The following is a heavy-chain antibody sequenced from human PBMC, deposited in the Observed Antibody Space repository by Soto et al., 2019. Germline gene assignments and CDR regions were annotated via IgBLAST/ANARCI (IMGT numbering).Heavy chain of an antibody. V-gene: IGHV4-59*10. J-gene: IGHJ4*02. CDR3: ARESGDNWTYEVE. Sequence: KPSETLSLTCAVYGGSFSGYCWSWIRQPPGKGLEWLGRISINGNSHYHPSLRSRVTMSIETSKNQFSLNLRSVTAADTAVYYCARESGDNWTYEVEWGQGTLVTVSS. CDR2: ISINGNS. D-gene: IGHD1-20*01. CDR1: GGSFSGYC.